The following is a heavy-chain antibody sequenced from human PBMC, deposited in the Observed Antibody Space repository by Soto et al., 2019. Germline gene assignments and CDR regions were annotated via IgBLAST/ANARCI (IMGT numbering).Heavy chain of an antibody. CDR3: ARMGDRGYSGYDFDY. V-gene: IGHV3-7*01. D-gene: IGHD5-12*01. Sequence: GESLKISCAASGFTFSSYWMSWVRQAPGKGLEWVANIKQDGSEKYYVDSVKGRFTISRDNAKNSLYLQMNSLRAEDTAVYYCARMGDRGYSGYDFDYWGQGTLVTVSS. J-gene: IGHJ4*02. CDR2: IKQDGSEK. CDR1: GFTFSSYW.